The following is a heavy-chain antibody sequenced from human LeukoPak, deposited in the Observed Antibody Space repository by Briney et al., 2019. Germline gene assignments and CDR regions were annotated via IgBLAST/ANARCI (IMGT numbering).Heavy chain of an antibody. Sequence: PGGSLRLSCAASGFTLSGSAMHWVRQASGKGLEWVGRIRSKANSYATAYAASVKGRFTISRDDSKNTAYLQMNSLKTEDTAVYYCTRQYSGSSYWGQGTLVTVSS. J-gene: IGHJ4*02. D-gene: IGHD1-26*01. CDR3: TRQYSGSSY. CDR1: GFTLSGSA. V-gene: IGHV3-73*01. CDR2: IRSKANSYAT.